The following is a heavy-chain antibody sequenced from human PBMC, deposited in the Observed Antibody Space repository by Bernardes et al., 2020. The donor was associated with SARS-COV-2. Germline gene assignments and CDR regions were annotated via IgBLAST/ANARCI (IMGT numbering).Heavy chain of an antibody. CDR1: GYTFTGYY. D-gene: IGHD3-10*01. V-gene: IGHV1-2*04. CDR3: ARGPDLQGSFNWFDP. Sequence: ASVKVSCMASGYTFTGYYMHWVRQAPGQGLEWMGWINPNSGGTNYAQKFQGWVTMTRDTSISTAYMELSRLRSDDTAVYYCARGPDLQGSFNWFDPWGQGTLVTVSS. J-gene: IGHJ5*02. CDR2: INPNSGGT.